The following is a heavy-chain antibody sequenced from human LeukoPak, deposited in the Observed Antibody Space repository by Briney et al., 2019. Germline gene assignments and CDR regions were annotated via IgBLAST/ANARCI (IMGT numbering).Heavy chain of an antibody. D-gene: IGHD5-24*01. CDR3: AKDKIGRWLLYYYFDY. V-gene: IGHV3-23*01. J-gene: IGHJ4*02. CDR2: ISGSGGST. Sequence: GESLRLSCAASGFTFSSYAMSWVRQAPGKGLEWVSAISGSGGSTYYADSVKGRFTISRDNSKNTLYLQMNSLRAEDTAVYYCAKDKIGRWLLYYYFDYWGQGTLVTVSS. CDR1: GFTFSSYA.